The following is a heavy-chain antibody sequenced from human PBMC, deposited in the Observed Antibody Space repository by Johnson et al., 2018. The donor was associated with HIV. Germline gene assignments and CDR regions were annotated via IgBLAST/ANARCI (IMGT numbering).Heavy chain of an antibody. J-gene: IGHJ3*02. V-gene: IGHV3-30*02. Sequence: QVQLVESGGGLVQPGGSLRLSCAASGFTFSNYGMHWVRQAPGKGLEWVAFIRYDGSNKYYADSVKGRFTISRDNSKNTLYLQMNSLRAEDTAVYYCARSPLTGDPRGAFDIWGQGTMVTVSS. CDR1: GFTFSNYG. CDR2: IRYDGSNK. D-gene: IGHD7-27*01. CDR3: ARSPLTGDPRGAFDI.